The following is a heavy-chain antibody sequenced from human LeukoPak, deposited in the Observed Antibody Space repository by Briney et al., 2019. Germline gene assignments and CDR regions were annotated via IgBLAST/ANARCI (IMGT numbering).Heavy chain of an antibody. CDR1: GYTFTRYG. Sequence: ESLKISCKGSGYTFTRYGIGWVRQMPGKGLEWMGMIYPADYDTSYNQSFEGQVTISVNRSSRTAYLPWTRLRASDTAVYWRARRAFSSSSFSYSYHVDVWGNGTAVTVSS. CDR3: ARRAFSSSSFSYSYHVDV. D-gene: IGHD6-6*01. V-gene: IGHV5-51*01. CDR2: IYPADYDT. J-gene: IGHJ6*03.